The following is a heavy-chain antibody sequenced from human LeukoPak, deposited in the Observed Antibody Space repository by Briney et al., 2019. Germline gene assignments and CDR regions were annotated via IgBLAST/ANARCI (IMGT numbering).Heavy chain of an antibody. CDR3: ARLLGRVTTFDY. CDR2: IFEDGITK. V-gene: IGHV3-7*01. J-gene: IGHJ4*02. CDR1: GFSFSGYL. D-gene: IGHD1/OR15-1a*01. Sequence: GGSLRLSCAASGFSFSGYLLSWVRQAPGKGLEWVATIFEDGITKYYDDSVRGRFTISRDNAEKSLYLEMTSLRTEDTAVYYCARLLGRVTTFDYWGQGTLVTVSS.